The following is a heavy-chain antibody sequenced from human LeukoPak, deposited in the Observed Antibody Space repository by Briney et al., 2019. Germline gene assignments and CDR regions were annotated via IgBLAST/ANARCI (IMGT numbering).Heavy chain of an antibody. CDR2: IRYDGSNK. V-gene: IGHV3-30*02. Sequence: GGSLRLSCAASGFTFSSNGMHWVRQAPGKGLEWVAFIRYDGSNKYYADSVKGRFTISRDNSKNTLYLQMNSLRAEDTAVYYCAKETPSFNAAAVPDWGQGTLVTVSS. D-gene: IGHD6-13*01. J-gene: IGHJ4*02. CDR3: AKETPSFNAAAVPD. CDR1: GFTFSSNG.